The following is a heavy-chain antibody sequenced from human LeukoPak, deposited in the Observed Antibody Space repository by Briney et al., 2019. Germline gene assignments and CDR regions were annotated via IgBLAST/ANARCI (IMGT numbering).Heavy chain of an antibody. CDR3: ASGPRGYSYGFDY. V-gene: IGHV5-51*01. CDR1: GYTFTSYW. CDR2: IYPDDSDT. D-gene: IGHD5-18*01. Sequence: GESLQISCKVSGYTFTSYWIGWVRQMPGKGLEWMGIIYPDDSDTRYSPSFQGQVTISADESISTAYLQWSSLKASDTAMYYCASGPRGYSYGFDYWGQGTLVTVSS. J-gene: IGHJ4*02.